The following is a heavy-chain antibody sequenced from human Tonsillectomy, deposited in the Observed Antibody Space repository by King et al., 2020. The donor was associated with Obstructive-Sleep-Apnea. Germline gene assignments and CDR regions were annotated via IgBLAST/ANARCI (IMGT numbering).Heavy chain of an antibody. CDR3: ATVGSFYGMDV. CDR2: IYSGGTT. Sequence: VQLVESGGGLVQPGGSLRLSCAASGFTVSNNYMSWVRQAPGKGLEWVSVIYSGGTTYYADSVKGRFTISRDNSKNTLNLQMNSLRAEDTAVYYCATVGSFYGMDVWGQGTTVTVSS. D-gene: IGHD2-15*01. CDR1: GFTVSNNY. V-gene: IGHV3-66*01. J-gene: IGHJ6*02.